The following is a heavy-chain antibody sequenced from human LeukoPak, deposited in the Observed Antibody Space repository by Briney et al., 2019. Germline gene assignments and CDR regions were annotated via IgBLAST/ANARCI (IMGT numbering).Heavy chain of an antibody. Sequence: GGSLRLSCAASGFTFSSYAMSWVRQAPGKGLEWVSAISGSGGSTYYADSVKGRFTISRDNSKNTLYLQMNSLRAEDTAVYYCAIMSYSSGWSSYYFDYWGQGTLVTVSS. V-gene: IGHV3-23*01. CDR2: ISGSGGST. D-gene: IGHD6-19*01. CDR3: AIMSYSSGWSSYYFDY. CDR1: GFTFSSYA. J-gene: IGHJ4*02.